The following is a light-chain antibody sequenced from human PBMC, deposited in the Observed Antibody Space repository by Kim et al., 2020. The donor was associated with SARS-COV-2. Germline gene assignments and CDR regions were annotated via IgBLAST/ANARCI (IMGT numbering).Light chain of an antibody. J-gene: IGKJ4*01. Sequence: LSPGERATLPCRASQSVTGRVSWYQQRPGQAPRLLTYDTSNRATGIPARFSGSGSGTDFTLTISSLEPEDFAVCYCQQRRSWPLTFGGGTKVEIK. V-gene: IGKV3-11*01. CDR3: QQRRSWPLT. CDR2: DTS. CDR1: QSVTGR.